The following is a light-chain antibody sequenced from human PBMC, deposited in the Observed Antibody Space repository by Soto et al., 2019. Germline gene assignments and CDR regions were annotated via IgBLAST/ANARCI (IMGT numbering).Light chain of an antibody. J-gene: IGLJ3*02. CDR2: EVS. CDR1: SSDIGSNNY. V-gene: IGLV2-14*01. Sequence: QSALTQPASVSGSPGQSITISCTGTSSDIGSNNYVSWFQQRPGKAPTLIIYEVSNRPSGVSTHFSGSKSGNTASLTISGLLPEDEAEYYCSSYTTTTRLFGGGTNLTVL. CDR3: SSYTTTTRL.